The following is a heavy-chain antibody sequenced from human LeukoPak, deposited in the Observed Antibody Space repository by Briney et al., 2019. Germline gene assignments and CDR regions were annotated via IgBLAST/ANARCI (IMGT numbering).Heavy chain of an antibody. CDR3: ARDTLFVSGYSSSWYGMDV. V-gene: IGHV4-4*07. CDR2: IYTSGST. Sequence: TSETLPLTCTVPDCSISSYSWSWIRQPAGKGLDWIGRIYTSGSTNYNPSLKSRVTMSVDTSKNQFALELSSVAAADTAVYYCARDTLFVSGYSSSWYGMDVWGQGTTDPVS. CDR1: DCSISSYS. D-gene: IGHD6-13*01. J-gene: IGHJ6*02.